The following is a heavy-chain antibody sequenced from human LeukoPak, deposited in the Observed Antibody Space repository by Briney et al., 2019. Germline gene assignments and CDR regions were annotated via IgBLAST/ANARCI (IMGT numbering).Heavy chain of an antibody. D-gene: IGHD3-16*01. J-gene: IGHJ4*02. CDR2: ISGSGGST. CDR1: GFTFSSYA. Sequence: GGSLRLSCAASGFTFSSYAMIWVRQAPGKGLEWVSAISGSGGSTYYADSVKGRFTISRDNSRDTLYLQMNSLRAEDTAVYYCAKGYYDYVWGSYYSDYWGQGTLVTVSS. CDR3: AKGYYDYVWGSYYSDY. V-gene: IGHV3-23*01.